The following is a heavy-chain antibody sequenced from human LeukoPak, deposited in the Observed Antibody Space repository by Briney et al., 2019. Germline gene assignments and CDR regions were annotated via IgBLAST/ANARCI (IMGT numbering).Heavy chain of an antibody. CDR3: ARGGYSYGKLLGYYYYYMDV. D-gene: IGHD5-18*01. Sequence: ASVKVSCKASGYTFTVYYMHWVRQAPGQGLEWMGWINPNSGGTNYAQKFQGRVTMTRDTSISTAYMELSRLRSDDTAVFYCARGGYSYGKLLGYYYYYMDVWGKGTTVTVSS. J-gene: IGHJ6*03. CDR1: GYTFTVYY. V-gene: IGHV1-2*02. CDR2: INPNSGGT.